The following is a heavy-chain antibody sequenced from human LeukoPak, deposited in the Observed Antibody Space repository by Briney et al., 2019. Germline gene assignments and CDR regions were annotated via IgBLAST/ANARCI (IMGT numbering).Heavy chain of an antibody. D-gene: IGHD1-26*01. CDR2: ISGSGGST. J-gene: IGHJ4*02. CDR1: GFTFSSYA. CDR3: AKAVAGVSKLGWFDY. V-gene: IGHV3-23*01. Sequence: GGSLRLSCAASGFTFSSYAMHWVRQAPGKGLEWVSAISGSGGSTYYADSVKGRFTISRDNSKNTLYLQMNSLRAEDTAVYYCAKAVAGVSKLGWFDYWGQGTLVSVSS.